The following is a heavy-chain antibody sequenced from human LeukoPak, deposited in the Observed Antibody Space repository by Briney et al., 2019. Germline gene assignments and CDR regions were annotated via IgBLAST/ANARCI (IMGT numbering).Heavy chain of an antibody. D-gene: IGHD6-19*01. CDR1: GFIFSSYS. Sequence: GGSLRLSCAASGFIFSSYSMNWVRQAPGKGLEWVSSISSSSSYIYYADSVKGRFTISRDNAKNSLYLQMNSLRAEDTAVYYCARGYSSGPEGAFDIWGQGTMVTVSS. CDR2: ISSSSSYI. CDR3: ARGYSSGPEGAFDI. J-gene: IGHJ3*02. V-gene: IGHV3-21*04.